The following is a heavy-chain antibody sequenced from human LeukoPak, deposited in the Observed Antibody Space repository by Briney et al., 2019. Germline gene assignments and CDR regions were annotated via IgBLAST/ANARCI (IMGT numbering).Heavy chain of an antibody. CDR2: INHSGST. CDR1: GGSLSGYY. Sequence: SETLSLTCAVYGGSLSGYYWSWIRQPPGKGLEWIGEINHSGSTNYNPSLKSRVTISVDTSKNQFSLKLSSVTAADTAVYYCARGTSYSGYDLYYFDYWGQGTLVTVSS. D-gene: IGHD5-12*01. CDR3: ARGTSYSGYDLYYFDY. J-gene: IGHJ4*02. V-gene: IGHV4-34*01.